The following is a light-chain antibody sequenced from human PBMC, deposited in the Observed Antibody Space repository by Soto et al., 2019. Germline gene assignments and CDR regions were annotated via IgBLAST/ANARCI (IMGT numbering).Light chain of an antibody. CDR3: QQYNNWPRT. CDR2: GAS. V-gene: IGKV3-15*01. Sequence: ELVMTQSPATLSVSPGERATLSYRASQSVSSNLAWYQKKPGQDPRILIYGASARATGIPARFSGSGSGTEFNLTISRLQSEDFAVYYCQQYNNWPRTFGQGTKVDI. J-gene: IGKJ1*01. CDR1: QSVSSN.